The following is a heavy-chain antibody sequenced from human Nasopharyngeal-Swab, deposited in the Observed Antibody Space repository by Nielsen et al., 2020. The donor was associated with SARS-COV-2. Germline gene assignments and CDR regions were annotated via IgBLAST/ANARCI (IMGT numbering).Heavy chain of an antibody. J-gene: IGHJ6*02. Sequence: WIRQPPGKGLEWVSSISSSSGYIYYADSVKGRFTISRDNAKNSLYLQMNSLRAEDTAVYYCARDSNGMDVWGQGTTVTVSS. D-gene: IGHD2/OR15-2a*01. V-gene: IGHV3-21*01. CDR3: ARDSNGMDV. CDR2: ISSSSGYI.